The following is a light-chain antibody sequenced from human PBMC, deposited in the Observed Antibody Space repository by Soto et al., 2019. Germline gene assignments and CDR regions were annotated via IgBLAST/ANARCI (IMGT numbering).Light chain of an antibody. CDR3: TSYAGSNTYV. CDR1: SSDVGDYNC. V-gene: IGLV2-8*01. Sequence: QSALTQPPSASGSPGQSVTISCTGTSSDVGDYNCVSWYQQHPGKAPKLMIYEVSKRPSGVPDRFSGSKSGNTASLTVSGLQAEDEADYYCTSYAGSNTYVFGTGTKVTVL. CDR2: EVS. J-gene: IGLJ1*01.